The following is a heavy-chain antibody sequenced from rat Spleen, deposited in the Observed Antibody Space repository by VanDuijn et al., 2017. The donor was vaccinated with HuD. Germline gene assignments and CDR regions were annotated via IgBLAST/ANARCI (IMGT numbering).Heavy chain of an antibody. CDR1: GFSLTSYN. J-gene: IGHJ2*01. D-gene: IGHD4-3*01. CDR2: IWNTGGT. CDR3: AKDWSYNSGFDY. Sequence: QVQLKESGPGLVQPSQTLSLTCTVSGFSLTSYNVHWVRQPTGKGLEWMGVIWNTGGTRYNSALKSRLSISKDTSKSQVFLNMNSLQTEDTATYFCAKDWSYNSGFDYWGQGVMVTVSS. V-gene: IGHV2-41*01.